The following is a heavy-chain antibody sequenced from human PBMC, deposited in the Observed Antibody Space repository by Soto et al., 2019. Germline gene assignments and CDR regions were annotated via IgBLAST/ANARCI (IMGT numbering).Heavy chain of an antibody. J-gene: IGHJ4*02. V-gene: IGHV1-18*01. Sequence: ASVKVSCKASGYTFTSYGISWVRQAPGQGLEWMGWISAYNGNTNYAQKLQGRVTMTTDTSTSTAYMELRSLRSDDTAVYYCARGGLLSPGGYCSGGSCYAHLGFDCLGQGTPVIVS. CDR3: ARGGLLSPGGYCSGGSCYAHLGFDC. D-gene: IGHD2-15*01. CDR2: ISAYNGNT. CDR1: GYTFTSYG.